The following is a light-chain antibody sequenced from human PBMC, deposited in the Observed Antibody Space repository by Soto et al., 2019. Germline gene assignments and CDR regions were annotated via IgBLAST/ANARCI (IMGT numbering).Light chain of an antibody. J-gene: IGLJ2*01. CDR1: SGNIVSNY. V-gene: IGLV6-57*01. CDR2: EDD. Sequence: NFMLTQPHSVSGSPGKTVTISCTRXSGNIVSNYVQWYQQRPGSSPTTVIFEDDDRPSGVPDRFSASLDTSTNSASLTISGLKPEDEADYYCQSYDADILIFGGGTKVTVL. CDR3: QSYDADILI.